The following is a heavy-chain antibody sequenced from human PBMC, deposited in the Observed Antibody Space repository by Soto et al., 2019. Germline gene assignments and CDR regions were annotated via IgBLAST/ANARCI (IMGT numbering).Heavy chain of an antibody. CDR2: INAGNGNT. CDR3: AGVGYCSSTSCRNWFDP. D-gene: IGHD2-2*01. J-gene: IGHJ5*02. Sequence: QVQLVQSGAEVKKPGASVKVSCKASGYTFTSYAMHWVRQAPGQRLEWMGWINAGNGNTKYSQKFQGRVTITRDTSASTAYMELSSLRSEDTAVYYCAGVGYCSSTSCRNWFDPWGQGTLVTVSS. V-gene: IGHV1-3*01. CDR1: GYTFTSYA.